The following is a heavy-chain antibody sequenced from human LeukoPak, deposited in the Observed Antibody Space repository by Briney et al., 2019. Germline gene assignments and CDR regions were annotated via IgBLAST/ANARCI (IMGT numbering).Heavy chain of an antibody. CDR1: GFTFSSYW. J-gene: IGHJ4*02. V-gene: IGHV3-7*01. CDR2: IKQDGSEK. CDR3: ATGAHLEYYFDY. D-gene: IGHD3-3*01. Sequence: GGSLRLSCAASGFTFSSYWMSWVRQAPGKGLEWVANIKQDGSEKYYVDSVKGRFTISRDNSKNTLYLQMNSLRAEDTAVYYCATGAHLEYYFDYWGQGTLVTVSS.